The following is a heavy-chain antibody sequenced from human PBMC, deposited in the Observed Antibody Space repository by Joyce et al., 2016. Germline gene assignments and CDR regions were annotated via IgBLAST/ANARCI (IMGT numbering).Heavy chain of an antibody. J-gene: IGHJ5*02. CDR2: IWYDGSNE. D-gene: IGHD6-19*01. CDR3: ATTYSSGWGFDP. V-gene: IGHV3-33*01. Sequence: QVQLVESGGGVVQPGRSLRLSWVASGFTFSGYGMHWVRQAPGKWLEWVSVIWYDGSNEDYVDSVKGRFTISRNNSKNTVYLQMSRLRVEDTAVYYCATTYSSGWGFDPWGQGTLVTVSS. CDR1: GFTFSGYG.